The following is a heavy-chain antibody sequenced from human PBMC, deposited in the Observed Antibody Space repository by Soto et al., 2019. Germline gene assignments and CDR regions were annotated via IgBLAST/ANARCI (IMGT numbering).Heavy chain of an antibody. CDR3: ARGEDGHNTLDY. CDR1: GYTFTSDG. Sequence: ASVKVSCKASGYTFTSDGINWVRQATGQGLEWMGWMNPNSGNTGYAQKFQGRVTMTRNTSISTAYMELSSLRSEDTAVYYCARGEDGHNTLDYWGQGTLVTVSS. V-gene: IGHV1-8*02. D-gene: IGHD2-2*02. CDR2: MNPNSGNT. J-gene: IGHJ4*02.